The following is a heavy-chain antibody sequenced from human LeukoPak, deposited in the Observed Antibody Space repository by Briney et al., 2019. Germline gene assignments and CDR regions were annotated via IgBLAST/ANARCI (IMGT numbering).Heavy chain of an antibody. V-gene: IGHV4-34*01. J-gene: IGHJ3*02. D-gene: IGHD2-2*01. CDR2: INHSGST. CDR1: GGSFSGYY. CDR3: ARLRLPAAYDAFDI. Sequence: PSETLSLTCAVYGGSFSGYYWSWIRQPPGKGLEWIGEINHSGSTNYNPSLKSRVTISVDTSKNQFSLKLSSVTAADTAVYYCARLRLPAAYDAFDIWGQGTMVTVSS.